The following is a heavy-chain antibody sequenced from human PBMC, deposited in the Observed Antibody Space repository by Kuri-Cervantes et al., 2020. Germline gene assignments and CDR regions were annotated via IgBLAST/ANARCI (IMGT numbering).Heavy chain of an antibody. V-gene: IGHV3-30*04. CDR1: GFILSSYT. CDR2: ISYDGSNK. CDR3: AKGQWLGGWENCIDP. D-gene: IGHD6-19*01. J-gene: IGHJ5*02. Sequence: GGSLRLSCAASGFILSSYTMHWVRQAPGKGMEWVAVISYDGSNKNYAEAVRGRFTISRDNSKNTLFLQMNSLRAEDTAIYYCAKGQWLGGWENCIDPWGQGTLVTVSS.